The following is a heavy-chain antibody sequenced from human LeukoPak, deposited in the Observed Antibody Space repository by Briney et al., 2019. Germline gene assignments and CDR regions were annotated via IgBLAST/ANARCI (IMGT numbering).Heavy chain of an antibody. J-gene: IGHJ3*02. CDR1: GGSISSYY. Sequence: PSETLSLTCTVSGGSISSYYWSWIRQPAGKGLEWTGRIYTSGSTNYNPSLKSRVTISVDTSKNQFSLKLSSVTAADTAVYYCARAPKRFYYDSSEAFDIWGQGTMVTVSS. D-gene: IGHD3-22*01. CDR2: IYTSGST. CDR3: ARAPKRFYYDSSEAFDI. V-gene: IGHV4-4*07.